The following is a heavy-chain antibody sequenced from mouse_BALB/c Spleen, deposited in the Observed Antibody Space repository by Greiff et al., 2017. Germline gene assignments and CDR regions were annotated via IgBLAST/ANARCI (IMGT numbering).Heavy chain of an antibody. CDR1: GFVFSRYW. CDR3: ASLSYYLDY. Sequence: EVQLQESGGGLVQPGGSLKLSCAASGFVFSRYWMSWVRQAPGKGLEWIGEINPDSSTINYTPSLKDKFIIFRDNAKNTLYLQMSKVRSEDTALLYCASLSYYLDYWGEGATLTVST. D-gene: IGHD6-5*01. J-gene: IGHJ2*01. CDR2: INPDSSTI. V-gene: IGHV4-1*02.